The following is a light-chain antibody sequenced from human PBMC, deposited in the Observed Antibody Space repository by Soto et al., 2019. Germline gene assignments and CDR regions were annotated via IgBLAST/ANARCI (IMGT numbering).Light chain of an antibody. CDR2: AAS. CDR3: QQSYSTPRT. V-gene: IGKV1-39*01. J-gene: IGKJ1*01. Sequence: DIQMTQSPSSLSASVGDRVTITCRASQSISSYLNWYQQKPGKAPKLLIYAASSLQSGVPSRFRGSRSGTDFTLTISSLQPEDFATYYCQQSYSTPRTFGQGPNVEIK. CDR1: QSISSY.